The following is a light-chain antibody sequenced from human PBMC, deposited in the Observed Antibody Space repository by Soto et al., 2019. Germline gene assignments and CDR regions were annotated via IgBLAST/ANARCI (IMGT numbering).Light chain of an antibody. CDR3: SSYAGSNNNVV. Sequence: QSVLTQPPSASGSPGQSVTISCTGTSSDFGGYNYVSWYQQHPGKAPKLMIYEVSKRPSGVTDRFSGSKSGNTASLTVSGLQAEDEADYYFSSYAGSNNNVVFGGGTKLTVL. J-gene: IGLJ2*01. CDR1: SSDFGGYNY. CDR2: EVS. V-gene: IGLV2-8*01.